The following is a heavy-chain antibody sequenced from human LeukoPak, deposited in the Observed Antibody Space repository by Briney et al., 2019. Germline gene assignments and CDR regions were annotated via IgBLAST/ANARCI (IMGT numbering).Heavy chain of an antibody. CDR2: ISSNGGST. V-gene: IGHV3-64*01. D-gene: IGHD2-21*02. Sequence: GGSLRLSCAASGFTFSSYAMHWVRQAPGKGLEYVSAISSNGGSTYYANSVKGRFTISRDNSKNTLYLQMGSLRAEDTAVYYCARHLRYCGGDCYPDYWGQGTLVTVSS. CDR1: GFTFSSYA. J-gene: IGHJ4*02. CDR3: ARHLRYCGGDCYPDY.